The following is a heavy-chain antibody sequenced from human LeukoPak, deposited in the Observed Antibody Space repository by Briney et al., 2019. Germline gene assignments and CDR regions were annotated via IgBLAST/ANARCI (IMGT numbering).Heavy chain of an antibody. V-gene: IGHV3-7*01. CDR2: IKLDGSEK. CDR3: ARDCCTGGRNTFDP. J-gene: IGHJ5*02. Sequence: PGGSLRLSCAASGFTLSNYWMSWVRQAPGKGLEWVAKIKLDGSEKYYVDSVKGRFTISRDNAKNSLYLQMNSLRAEDTAVYYCARDCCTGGRNTFDPWGQGSLVTVSS. D-gene: IGHD2-8*02. CDR1: GFTLSNYW.